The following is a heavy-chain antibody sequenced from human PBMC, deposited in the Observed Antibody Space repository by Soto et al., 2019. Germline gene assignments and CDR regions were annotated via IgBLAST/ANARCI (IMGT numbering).Heavy chain of an antibody. D-gene: IGHD2-8*02. CDR2: FFIGGNT. CDR1: GGSISSSTYY. CDR3: AREGTGSVHDY. V-gene: IGHV4-39*02. J-gene: IGHJ4*02. Sequence: SETLSLTCTVSGGSISSSTYYWGWMRQPPGKGLEWIASFFIGGNTYYNPSLKSRVTISVDTSKSQFSLRLSSVTAADTAVYLCAREGTGSVHDYWGLGTLVTVSS.